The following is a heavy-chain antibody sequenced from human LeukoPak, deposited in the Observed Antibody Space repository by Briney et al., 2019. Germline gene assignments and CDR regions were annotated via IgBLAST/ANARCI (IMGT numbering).Heavy chain of an antibody. Sequence: ASVKVSCKASGGTFGSYGINWVRQAPGQGLEWMGWINPNSGRTDYAHNFQGRVTLTRDPSISTAYMELTGLTSNDTGVYYCARTREYSSTWFFPPFDPWGQGTLVTVSS. CDR3: ARTREYSSTWFFPPFDP. CDR2: INPNSGRT. CDR1: GGTFGSYG. D-gene: IGHD6-13*01. V-gene: IGHV1-2*02. J-gene: IGHJ5*02.